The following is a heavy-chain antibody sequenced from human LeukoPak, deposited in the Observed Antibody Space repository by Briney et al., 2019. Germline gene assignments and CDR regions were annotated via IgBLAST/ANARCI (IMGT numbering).Heavy chain of an antibody. CDR3: ARVDTVMAYYFDL. J-gene: IGHJ4*02. CDR2: ISGSGGST. CDR1: GFTFRSYA. Sequence: GGSLRLSCAASGFTFRSYAMSWVRQAPGKGLEWVSAISGSGGSTYYADSVKGRFTISRHNSRNTLYLQMNSLRAEDTAVYYCARVDTVMAYYFDLWGQGTLVTVSS. V-gene: IGHV3-23*01. D-gene: IGHD5-18*01.